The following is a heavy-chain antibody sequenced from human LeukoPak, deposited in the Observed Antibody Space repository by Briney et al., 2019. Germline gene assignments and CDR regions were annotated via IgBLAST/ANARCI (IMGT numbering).Heavy chain of an antibody. CDR2: ISSGGSTI. J-gene: IGHJ4*02. D-gene: IGHD5-18*01. V-gene: IGHV3-11*04. CDR1: GFTFSDYY. Sequence: GGSLRLSCAASGFTFSDYYMSWIRQAPGKGLEWVSYISSGGSTIKYADSVKGRFTVSRDNAKKSLYLQMNSLRAEDTAVYYCAKDLGYSYGYDYWGQGTLVTVSS. CDR3: AKDLGYSYGYDY.